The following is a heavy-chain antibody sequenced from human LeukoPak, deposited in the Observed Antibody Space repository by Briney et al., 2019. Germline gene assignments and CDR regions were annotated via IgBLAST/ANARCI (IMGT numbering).Heavy chain of an antibody. Sequence: GGSLRLSSAASGFTFSSYSMNWVRQAPGKGLEWVSSISSSSSYIYYADSVKGRFTISRDNAKNSLYLQMNSLRAEDTAVYYCARDRDIVVVPAPLDYWGQGTLVTVSS. CDR1: GFTFSSYS. CDR2: ISSSSSYI. V-gene: IGHV3-21*01. CDR3: ARDRDIVVVPAPLDY. D-gene: IGHD2-2*01. J-gene: IGHJ4*02.